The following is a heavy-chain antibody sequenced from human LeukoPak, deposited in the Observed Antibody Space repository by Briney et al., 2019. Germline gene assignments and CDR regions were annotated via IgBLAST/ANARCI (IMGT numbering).Heavy chain of an antibody. Sequence: ASVKVSCKASGGTFSSYAISWVRQAPGQGLEWMGGIIPIFGTANYAQKFQGRVTITADESTSTAYMELSSLRSEDTAVYYCARGYCSSTSCASGGQDFGFDPWGQGTLVTVSS. V-gene: IGHV1-69*13. CDR1: GGTFSSYA. CDR2: IIPIFGTA. D-gene: IGHD2-2*01. J-gene: IGHJ5*02. CDR3: ARGYCSSTSCASGGQDFGFDP.